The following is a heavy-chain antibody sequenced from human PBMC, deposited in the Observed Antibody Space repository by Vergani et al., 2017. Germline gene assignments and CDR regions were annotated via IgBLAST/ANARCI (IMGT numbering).Heavy chain of an antibody. CDR1: GGSISSSSYY. D-gene: IGHD3-22*01. Sequence: QVQLQESGPGLVKPSETLSLTCTVSGGSISSSSYYWGWIRQPPGKGLEWIGSIYYSGSTYYNPSLKSRVTISVDTSKNQFSLKLSSVTAADTAVYYCASHYDSSGYYYAVDYWGQGTLVTVSS. CDR3: ASHYDSSGYYYAVDY. J-gene: IGHJ4*02. V-gene: IGHV4-39*01. CDR2: IYYSGST.